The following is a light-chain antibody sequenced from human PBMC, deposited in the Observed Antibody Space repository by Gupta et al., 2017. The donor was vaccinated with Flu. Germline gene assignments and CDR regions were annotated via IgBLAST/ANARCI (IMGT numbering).Light chain of an antibody. CDR1: QAIRND. V-gene: IGKV1-6*01. J-gene: IGKJ1*01. Sequence: AIQMTQSPSSLSASVGDRVTITCRASQAIRNDLGWYQQKPGRAPKLLIFAASSSQTGVPSRFSGSGSGTDFTLTISSLQPEDFATYYCLQDYNYPWTFGQGTKVEIK. CDR3: LQDYNYPWT. CDR2: AAS.